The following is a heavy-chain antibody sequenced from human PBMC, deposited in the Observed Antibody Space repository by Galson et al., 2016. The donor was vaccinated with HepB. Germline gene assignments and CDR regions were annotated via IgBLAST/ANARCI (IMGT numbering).Heavy chain of an antibody. CDR2: ISNSGFTI. D-gene: IGHD3-9*01. V-gene: IGHV3-48*03. J-gene: IGHJ6*01. Sequence: SLRLSCAASGFTFTSYEMNWVRQAPGKGLEWILYISNSGFTIYYADSVKGRFTISRDDAKNSLYLQMNNLRAEDTAVYYCASDDDILTGDSSHYYGMDVWGQGTTVTVSS. CDR3: ASDDDILTGDSSHYYGMDV. CDR1: GFTFTSYE.